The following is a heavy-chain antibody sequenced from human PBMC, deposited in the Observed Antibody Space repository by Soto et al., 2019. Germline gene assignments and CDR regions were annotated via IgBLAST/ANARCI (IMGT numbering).Heavy chain of an antibody. Sequence: QVQLQQWGAGLLKPSETLSLTCAVYGGSFSSYYWSWIRQPPGKGLEWIGEINHSGSTNYNPSLKSRVTISVDTSKNQFSLTLSSVPAADTAVYYCARPSRFAYWGQGTLVTVSS. CDR1: GGSFSSYY. CDR3: ARPSRFAY. V-gene: IGHV4-34*01. D-gene: IGHD6-6*01. CDR2: INHSGST. J-gene: IGHJ4*02.